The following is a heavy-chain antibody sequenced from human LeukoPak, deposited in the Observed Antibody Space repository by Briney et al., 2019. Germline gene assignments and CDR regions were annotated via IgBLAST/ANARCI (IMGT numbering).Heavy chain of an antibody. V-gene: IGHV3-23*01. J-gene: IGHJ4*02. CDR1: GFTFSSYA. D-gene: IGHD2-2*01. Sequence: GGSLRLSCAASGFTFSSYAMSWVRQAPGKGLEWVSAISGSVGRTYYAHSVKGRFTISRDNSKTRLYLEMNSLRAEDTAVYYFAKVWDIVVIPGPYYFDSSGARALVSVSS. CDR2: ISGSVGRT. CDR3: AKVWDIVVIPGPYYFDS.